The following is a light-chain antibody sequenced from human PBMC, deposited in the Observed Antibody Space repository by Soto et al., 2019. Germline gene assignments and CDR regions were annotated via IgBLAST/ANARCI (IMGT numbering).Light chain of an antibody. CDR2: EVS. CDR1: SSEIGAYDY. V-gene: IGLV2-14*03. Sequence: QSVLTQPASVSGSPGQSITISCSGTSSEIGAYDYVSWYHQHPGRAPKLIIYEVSHRFSRLSYRFSGSKSGNTASLTISGLQAEEEGDPYRTSFDPGRVYVFGSGTKVTVL. CDR3: TSFDPGRVYV. J-gene: IGLJ1*01.